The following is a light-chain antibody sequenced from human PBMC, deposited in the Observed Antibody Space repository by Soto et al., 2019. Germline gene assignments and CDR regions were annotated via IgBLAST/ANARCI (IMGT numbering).Light chain of an antibody. CDR3: CSYTTSSTYV. Sequence: QSVLTQPASVSGSPGQSITISCSGTSSDVGRYNYVSWYQQHPGKAPKLMIYEVNNRPSGVSNRFSGSKSDNTASLTISGLQAEEEPDYYCCSYTTSSTYVFGTGTKVT. CDR1: SSDVGRYNY. J-gene: IGLJ1*01. CDR2: EVN. V-gene: IGLV2-14*01.